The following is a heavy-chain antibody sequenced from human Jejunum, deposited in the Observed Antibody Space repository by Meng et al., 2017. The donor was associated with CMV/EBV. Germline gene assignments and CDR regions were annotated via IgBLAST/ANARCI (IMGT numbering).Heavy chain of an antibody. J-gene: IGHJ6*02. Sequence: FTFSDYFMSWSRQAPGKGLEWVSYISSSGRTIYYADSVKGRFTISRDNAKNSLYLQMNSLRAEDTAVYYCAGVPLPTFFYYSMDVWGQGTTVTVSS. CDR1: FTFSDYF. CDR3: AGVPLPTFFYYSMDV. V-gene: IGHV3-11*01. CDR2: ISSSGRTI.